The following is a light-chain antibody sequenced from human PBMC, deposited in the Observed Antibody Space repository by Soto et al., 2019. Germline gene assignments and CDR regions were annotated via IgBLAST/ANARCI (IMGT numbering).Light chain of an antibody. CDR3: QQYDNWPRT. V-gene: IGKV3-15*01. CDR1: QSISST. CDR2: GAS. J-gene: IGKJ1*01. Sequence: EIVMTQSPATLSVSPGERATLSCRASQSISSTLAWYQQKPGQPPRILMYGASVRAAGTPARFSGSGSGTEFTLTISSLQSEDFAVYYCQQYDNWPRTFGQGTKVEIK.